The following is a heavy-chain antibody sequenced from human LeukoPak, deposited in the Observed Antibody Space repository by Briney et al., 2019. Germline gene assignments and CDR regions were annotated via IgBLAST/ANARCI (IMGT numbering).Heavy chain of an antibody. D-gene: IGHD3-9*01. CDR3: ARLRYFDGLPSD. J-gene: IGHJ4*02. CDR1: GGSISSYY. CDR2: IYYSGST. V-gene: IGHV4-59*08. Sequence: SETLSLTCTVSGGSISSYYWGWIRQPPGKGLEWIGYIYYSGSTNYNPSLKSRVTIPVDTSKNQFSLKLSSVTVADTAVYYCARLRYFDGLPSDWGQGTLVTVSS.